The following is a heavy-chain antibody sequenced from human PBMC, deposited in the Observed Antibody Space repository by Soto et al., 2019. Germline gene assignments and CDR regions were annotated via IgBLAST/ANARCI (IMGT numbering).Heavy chain of an antibody. Sequence: PSETLSLTCTVSGGSISSGDYYWSWIRQPPGKGLEWIGYIYYSGSTYYNPSLKSRVTISVDTSKNQFSLKLSSVTAADTAVYYCARVVLAAAHLRYYYYGMDVWGQGTTVTVS. V-gene: IGHV4-30-4*01. CDR1: GGSISSGDYY. CDR2: IYYSGST. J-gene: IGHJ6*02. D-gene: IGHD2-15*01. CDR3: ARVVLAAAHLRYYYYGMDV.